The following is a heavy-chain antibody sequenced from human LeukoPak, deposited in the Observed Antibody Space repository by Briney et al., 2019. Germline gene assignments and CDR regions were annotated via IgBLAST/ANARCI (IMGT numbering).Heavy chain of an antibody. CDR1: GYSISSGYY. Sequence: SETLSLTCAFSGYSISSGYYWGWIRQPPGKGLEWIGSIYHCGSTYYNPSLKSRVTISVDTSKNQFSLKLSSVTAADTAVYYCAREVYCGGDCYSHYFDYWGQGTLVTVSS. CDR3: AREVYCGGDCYSHYFDY. CDR2: IYHCGST. J-gene: IGHJ4*02. V-gene: IGHV4-38-2*01. D-gene: IGHD2-21*01.